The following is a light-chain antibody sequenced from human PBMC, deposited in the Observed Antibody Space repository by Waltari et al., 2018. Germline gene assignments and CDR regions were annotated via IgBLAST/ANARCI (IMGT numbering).Light chain of an antibody. Sequence: QAALPHPASVSVSPGQSITISCTGTRSDAGGLNYVSWYQQHPGRAPKLMIYDVSKRPSAVSNRFSGSKSGNTASLSFSGLQAEDEANYYCSSYARSNVYVFETGPKVTVL. V-gene: IGLV2-14*01. CDR1: RSDAGGLNY. J-gene: IGLJ1*01. CDR2: DVS. CDR3: SSYARSNVYV.